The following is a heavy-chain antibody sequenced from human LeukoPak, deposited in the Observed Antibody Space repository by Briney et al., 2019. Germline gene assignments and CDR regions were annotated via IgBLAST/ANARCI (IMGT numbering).Heavy chain of an antibody. Sequence: ASVKVSCKASGGTFSSYAISWVRQAPGQGLEWMGWISAYNGNTNYAQKLQGRVTMTTDTSTSTAYMELRRLRSDDTAVYYCARARGPQMGYFQHWGQGTLVTVSS. CDR1: GGTFSSYA. D-gene: IGHD5-24*01. V-gene: IGHV1-18*01. CDR3: ARARGPQMGYFQH. CDR2: ISAYNGNT. J-gene: IGHJ1*01.